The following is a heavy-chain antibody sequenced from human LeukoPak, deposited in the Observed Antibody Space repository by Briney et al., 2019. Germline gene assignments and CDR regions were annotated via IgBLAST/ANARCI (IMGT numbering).Heavy chain of an antibody. V-gene: IGHV4-34*01. CDR3: VRVPVY. Sequence: SETLSLTCAVYGGSFSGYYWSWIRQPPGKGLEWIGEINHSGSTNYNPSLKSRVTISVDTSKNQFSLKLSSVTAADTAVYYCVRVPVYWGQGTLVTVSS. J-gene: IGHJ4*02. CDR2: INHSGST. CDR1: GGSFSGYY.